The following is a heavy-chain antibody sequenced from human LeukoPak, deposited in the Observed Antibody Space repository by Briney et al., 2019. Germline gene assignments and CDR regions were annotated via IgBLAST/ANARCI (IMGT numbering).Heavy chain of an antibody. D-gene: IGHD4-17*01. CDR2: IYSGGST. V-gene: IGHV3-66*02. Sequence: PGGSLRLSCAASGFTVSSNYMSWVRQAPGKGLEWVSVIYSGGSTYYADSVKGRFTISRDNSKNTLYLQMNSLRAEDTAVYHCARVSFGEGSLYGMDVWGQGTTVTVSS. J-gene: IGHJ6*02. CDR1: GFTVSSNY. CDR3: ARVSFGEGSLYGMDV.